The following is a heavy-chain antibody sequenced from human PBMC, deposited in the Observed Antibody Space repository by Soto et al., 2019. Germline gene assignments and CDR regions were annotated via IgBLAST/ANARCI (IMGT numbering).Heavy chain of an antibody. Sequence: SETLSHTGTVSGGCISSGDYYWSWIRQPPGKGLELIWYIYYIGIAYYNPSLKSRATISVDTSKNQFSLKLSSVTAADTAVYYCASRPPDELRGAGSDYWGQGTLVTVSS. CDR3: ASRPPDELRGAGSDY. CDR1: GGCISSGDYY. CDR2: IYYIGIA. J-gene: IGHJ4*02. V-gene: IGHV4-30-4*01. D-gene: IGHD1-7*01.